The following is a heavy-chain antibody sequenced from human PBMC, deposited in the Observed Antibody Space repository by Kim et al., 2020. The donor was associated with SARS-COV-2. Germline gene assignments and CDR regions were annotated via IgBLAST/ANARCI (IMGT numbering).Heavy chain of an antibody. D-gene: IGHD6-6*01. Sequence: SETLSLTCTVSGGSFSSSSYYWNWIRKPAGKGLEWIGRIYSSWTINYNPSLKSRVTISIDTSKNQFSLQLNSVTAADTAVYYCARGVRLEYSSSSGGPIDYWGQGTLLSVSS. V-gene: IGHV4-61*02. CDR1: GGSFSSSSYY. CDR2: IYSSWTI. CDR3: ARGVRLEYSSSSGGPIDY. J-gene: IGHJ4*02.